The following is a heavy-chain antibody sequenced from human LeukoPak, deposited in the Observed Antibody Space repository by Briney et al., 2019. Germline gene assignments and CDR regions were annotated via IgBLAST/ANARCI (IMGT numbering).Heavy chain of an antibody. D-gene: IGHD2-2*01. V-gene: IGHV3-21*01. CDR1: GFTFSSYS. CDR3: ARAHSYCTSASCSFYFDY. CDR2: ISSSSSYI. J-gene: IGHJ4*02. Sequence: GGSLRLSCAASGFTFSSYSMNWVRQAPGKGLEWVSSISSSSSYIYYADSVKGRFTISRDNAKNSLYLQMNSLRAEDTAVYYCARAHSYCTSASCSFYFDYWGQGTLVTVSS.